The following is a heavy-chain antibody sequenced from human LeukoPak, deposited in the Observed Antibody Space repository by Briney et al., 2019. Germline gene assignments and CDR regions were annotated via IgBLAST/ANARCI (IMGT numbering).Heavy chain of an antibody. CDR3: TTASEDSSGYYYYYYYMDV. V-gene: IGHV3-15*01. J-gene: IGHJ6*03. Sequence: GGSLRLSCAASGFTFSNAWTSWVRQAPGKGLEWVGRIKSKTDGGTTDYAAPVKGRFTISRDDSKNTLYLQMNSLKTEDTAVYYCTTASEDSSGYYYYYYYMDVWGKGTTVAVSS. D-gene: IGHD3-22*01. CDR1: GFTFSNAW. CDR2: IKSKTDGGTT.